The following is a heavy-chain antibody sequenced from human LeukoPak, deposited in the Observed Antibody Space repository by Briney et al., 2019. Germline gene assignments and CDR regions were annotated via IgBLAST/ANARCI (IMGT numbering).Heavy chain of an antibody. Sequence: PGGSLRLSCAASGFTFSNYAMSWVRQAPGRGLEWVSAISGSGDYTNYADSVKGRFTISRDNSKNTLYLQMNSLRAEDTAVYYCAKDRASGSGSYSYRGFDYWGQGTLVTASS. V-gene: IGHV3-23*01. J-gene: IGHJ4*02. D-gene: IGHD6-19*01. CDR2: ISGSGDYT. CDR3: AKDRASGSGSYSYRGFDY. CDR1: GFTFSNYA.